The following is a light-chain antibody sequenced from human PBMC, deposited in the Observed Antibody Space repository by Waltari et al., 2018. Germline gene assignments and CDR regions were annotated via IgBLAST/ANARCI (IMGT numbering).Light chain of an antibody. Sequence: DIQMTQSPSTLSASVGDRVTITCRASQSISSWLAWYQQKPGKVPNLLIYAASQLEGGVPSRFSGSGSGTEFTLTISSLQSDDFATYYCQHYSTFPMSFGGGTKVEI. V-gene: IGKV1-5*03. CDR3: QHYSTFPMS. J-gene: IGKJ4*01. CDR1: QSISSW. CDR2: AAS.